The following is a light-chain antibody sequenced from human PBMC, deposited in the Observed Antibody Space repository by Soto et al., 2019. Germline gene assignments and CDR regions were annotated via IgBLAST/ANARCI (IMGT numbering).Light chain of an antibody. CDR3: ATWDDSLNGPV. V-gene: IGLV1-44*01. J-gene: IGLJ3*02. CDR2: SNN. CDR1: SSNIESKT. Sequence: QAVVTQPPSASGTPGQRVTISCSGSSSNIESKTVNWYQQLPGTAPKLLIYSNNQRPSGVPDRFSGSKSDTSASLAISGLQSEDEADYYCATWDDSLNGPVFGGGTKLTVL.